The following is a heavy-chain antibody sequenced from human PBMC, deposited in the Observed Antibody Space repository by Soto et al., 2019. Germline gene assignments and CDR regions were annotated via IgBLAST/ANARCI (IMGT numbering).Heavy chain of an antibody. CDR2: IIPIFGTA. CDR3: ARGVGGYSNYYRYYYGMDV. D-gene: IGHD4-4*01. CDR1: GGTFSSYA. V-gene: IGHV1-69*01. J-gene: IGHJ6*02. Sequence: QVQLVQSGAEVKKPGSSVKVSCKASGGTFSSYAISWVRQAPGQGLEWMGGIIPIFGTANYAQKFQGRVTITADESTSTAYMGLSRLRSEDTAVYYCARGVGGYSNYYRYYYGMDVWGQGTTVTVSS.